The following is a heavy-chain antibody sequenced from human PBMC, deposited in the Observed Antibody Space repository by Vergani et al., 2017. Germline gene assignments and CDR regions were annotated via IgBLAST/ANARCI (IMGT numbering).Heavy chain of an antibody. CDR1: GFTFSDYY. V-gene: IGHV3-11*05. D-gene: IGHD2-21*02. CDR3: AREVPASGDVFDY. CDR2: ISSSSSYT. J-gene: IGHJ4*02. Sequence: QVQLVESGGGLVKPGGSLRLSCAASGFTFSDYYMSWIRQAPGKGLEWVSYISSSSSYTNYADSVKGRFTISRDNAKNSLYLQMNSLRAEDTAVYYCAREVPASGDVFDYWGQGTLVTVSS.